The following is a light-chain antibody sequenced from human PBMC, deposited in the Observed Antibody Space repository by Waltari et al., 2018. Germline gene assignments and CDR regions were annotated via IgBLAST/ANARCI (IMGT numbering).Light chain of an antibody. J-gene: IGLJ3*02. CDR3: AAWDDSLV. CDR2: RNN. V-gene: IGLV1-47*01. CDR1: SSNIGSNY. Sequence: QSVLTQPPSASGTPCQRVTISCSGSSSNIGSNYVYWYQQLPGTAPKLLIYRNNQRPSGVPDRFSGSKSGTSASLAISGLRSEDEADYYCAAWDDSLVFGGGTKLTVL.